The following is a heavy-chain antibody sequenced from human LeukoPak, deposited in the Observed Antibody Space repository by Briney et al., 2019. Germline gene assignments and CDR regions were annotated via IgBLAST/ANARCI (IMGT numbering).Heavy chain of an antibody. CDR3: AKDHDYGDFRWFDP. CDR2: ISGGGGST. Sequence: AISGGGGSTYYADSVKGRFTISRDNSKNTLYLQMNSLRAEDTAVYYCAKDHDYGDFRWFDPWGQGTLVTVSS. D-gene: IGHD4-17*01. V-gene: IGHV3-23*01. J-gene: IGHJ5*02.